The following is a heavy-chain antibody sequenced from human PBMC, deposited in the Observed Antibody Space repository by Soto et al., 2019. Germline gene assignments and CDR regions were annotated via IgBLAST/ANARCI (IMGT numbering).Heavy chain of an antibody. V-gene: IGHV4-31*03. CDR1: GGSISYGGYY. Sequence: QVQLQESGPGLVKPSQTLSLTCTVSGGSISYGGYYWSWIRQHPGRGLEWIGYIYYSGMTKYNPSLKSRVTISVDTSKNQFSLKRSSVTAADTAVYYCARDGGYGSGSYRFDYWGQGTLVTVSS. CDR2: IYYSGMT. D-gene: IGHD3-10*01. CDR3: ARDGGYGSGSYRFDY. J-gene: IGHJ4*02.